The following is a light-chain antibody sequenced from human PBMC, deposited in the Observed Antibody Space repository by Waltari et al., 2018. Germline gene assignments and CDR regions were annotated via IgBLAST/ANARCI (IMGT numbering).Light chain of an antibody. V-gene: IGKV1-39*01. CDR1: QTIDTY. Sequence: DIQMTQPPSSLSASSGDRVSITCRASQTIDTYLNWFQQKPGEAPKLLIYAASTLQSGVPLRFSGSGSGTDFTLTISGLQYEDFATYYCQQSKRVPYTFGQGTRLEIK. CDR2: AAS. CDR3: QQSKRVPYT. J-gene: IGKJ2*01.